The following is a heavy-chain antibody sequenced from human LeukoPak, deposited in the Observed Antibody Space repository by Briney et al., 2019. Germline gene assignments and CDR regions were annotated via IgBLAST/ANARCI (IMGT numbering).Heavy chain of an antibody. CDR1: GFTFSSYS. CDR2: ITTSGGAK. V-gene: IGHV3-48*01. Sequence: GGSLRLSCAASGFTFSSYSMNWVRQAPGKGLEWISYITTSGGAKNYADSVKGRFTISRDNSKNILYLQMNNLRAEDTALYYCARDSAAHDNDFDVWGQGTMVTVSS. CDR3: ARDSAAHDNDFDV. D-gene: IGHD6-25*01. J-gene: IGHJ3*01.